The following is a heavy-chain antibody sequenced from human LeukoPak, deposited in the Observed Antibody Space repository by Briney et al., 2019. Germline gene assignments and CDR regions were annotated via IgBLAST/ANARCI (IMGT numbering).Heavy chain of an antibody. J-gene: IGHJ6*03. Sequence: GGSLRLSCAASGFTFSSYAMSWVRQAPGKGLEWVSAISGSGGSTYYADSVKGRFTISRDNSKNTLYLQMSSLRVEDTAVHYCAKDSAITIFGVVITLDYMDVWGKGTTVTVSS. CDR3: AKDSAITIFGVVITLDYMDV. D-gene: IGHD3-3*01. V-gene: IGHV3-23*01. CDR2: ISGSGGST. CDR1: GFTFSSYA.